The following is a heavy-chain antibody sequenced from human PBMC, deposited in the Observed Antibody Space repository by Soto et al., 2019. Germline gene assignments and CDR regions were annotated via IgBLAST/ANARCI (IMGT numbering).Heavy chain of an antibody. Sequence: GGSLRLSCAASGFIVSDTYINCVRQAPWKGLEWVSVIYRGGDTYYADSVKGRFTTSRDNSTVYLQMNNLRAEDTAMYYCAKVDEPAAIRYGMDVWGQGTTVTVSS. V-gene: IGHV3-53*01. D-gene: IGHD2-2*01. J-gene: IGHJ6*02. CDR2: IYRGGDT. CDR1: GFIVSDTY. CDR3: AKVDEPAAIRYGMDV.